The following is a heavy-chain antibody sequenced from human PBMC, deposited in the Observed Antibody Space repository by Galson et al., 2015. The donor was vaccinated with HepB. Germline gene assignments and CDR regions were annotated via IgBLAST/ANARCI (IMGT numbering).Heavy chain of an antibody. Sequence: LRLSCAASGFTFSSYSMNWVRQAPGKGLEWVSSISSSSSYIYYADSVKGRFTISRDNAKNSLYLQMNSLRAEDTAVYYCARDVGNYYDSSGPTDAFDIWGQGTMVTVSS. CDR2: ISSSSSYI. J-gene: IGHJ3*02. D-gene: IGHD3-22*01. CDR1: GFTFSSYS. V-gene: IGHV3-21*01. CDR3: ARDVGNYYDSSGPTDAFDI.